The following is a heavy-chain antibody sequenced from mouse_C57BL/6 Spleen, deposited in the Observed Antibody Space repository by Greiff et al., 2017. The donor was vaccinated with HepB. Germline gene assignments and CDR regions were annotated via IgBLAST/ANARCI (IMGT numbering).Heavy chain of an antibody. J-gene: IGHJ2*01. Sequence: QVQLQQSGAELVRPGTSVKMSFKASGYTFTNYWIGWAKQRPGHGLEWIGDIYPGGGYTNYNEKFKGKATLTADKSSSTAYMQFSSLTSEDSAIYYCARSGFITTVVAPFDYWGQGTTLTVSS. CDR3: ARSGFITTVVAPFDY. V-gene: IGHV1-63*01. CDR1: GYTFTNYW. CDR2: IYPGGGYT. D-gene: IGHD1-1*01.